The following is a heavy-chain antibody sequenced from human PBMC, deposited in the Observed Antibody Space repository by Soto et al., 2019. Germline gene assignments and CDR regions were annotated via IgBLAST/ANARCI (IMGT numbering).Heavy chain of an antibody. J-gene: IGHJ6*02. CDR3: ARTDSSGYYYYYYGMDV. V-gene: IGHV1-69*13. Sequence: SVKVSCKASGGTFSSYAISWVRQAPGQGLEWMGGIIPIFGTANYAQKFQGRVTITADESTSTAYMELSSLRSEDTAVYYCARTDSSGYYYYYYGMDVWGQGTTVTVSS. CDR2: IIPIFGTA. D-gene: IGHD3-22*01. CDR1: GGTFSSYA.